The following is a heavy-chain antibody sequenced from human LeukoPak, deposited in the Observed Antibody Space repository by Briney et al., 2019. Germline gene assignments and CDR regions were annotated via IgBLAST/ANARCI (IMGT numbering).Heavy chain of an antibody. CDR1: GLTFSSYD. J-gene: IGHJ4*02. D-gene: IGHD3-22*01. Sequence: GGSLRLSCAASGLTFSSYDIHWVRQAPGKGLEWVAFIRYDGNIKYFADSVKGRFTISRDNSKNTLYLQMNSLRAEDTAVYHCAKGRYHDSSGYPIDYWGQGTLVTVSS. V-gene: IGHV3-30*02. CDR2: IRYDGNIK. CDR3: AKGRYHDSSGYPIDY.